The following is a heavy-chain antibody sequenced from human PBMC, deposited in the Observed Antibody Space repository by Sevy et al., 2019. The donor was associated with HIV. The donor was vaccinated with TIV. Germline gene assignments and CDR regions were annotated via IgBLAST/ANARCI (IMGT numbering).Heavy chain of an antibody. V-gene: IGHV3-21*01. D-gene: IGHD6-6*01. CDR3: VRGEYSRSPAEYFQH. J-gene: IGHJ1*01. CDR2: ISGSSTYI. Sequence: GGSLRLSCAASGLAFSGFSMNWVRQAPGKGLEWVSSISGSSTYIYYADSVKGRFTISRDNAKNSLYLHMNSLKAEDTAMYYCVRGEYSRSPAEYFQHWGQGTLVTVSS. CDR1: GLAFSGFS.